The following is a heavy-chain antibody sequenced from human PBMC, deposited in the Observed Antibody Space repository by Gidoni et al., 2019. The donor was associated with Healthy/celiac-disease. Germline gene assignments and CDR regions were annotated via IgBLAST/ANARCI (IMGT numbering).Heavy chain of an antibody. CDR3: ARAYYDSTGGAWYFDL. D-gene: IGHD3-22*01. CDR2: IYTSGST. CDR1: GGSISSGRYY. J-gene: IGHJ2*01. Sequence: QVQLQESGPGLVKPSQTLSLPCTVSGGSISSGRYYWSWIRQPAGKGLEWIGRIYTSGSTNYNPSLKSRVTISVDTSKNQFSLKLSSVTAADTAVYYCARAYYDSTGGAWYFDLWGRGTLVTVSS. V-gene: IGHV4-61*02.